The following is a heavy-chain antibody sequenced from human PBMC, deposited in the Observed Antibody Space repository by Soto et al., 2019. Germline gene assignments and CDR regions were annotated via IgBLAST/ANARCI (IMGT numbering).Heavy chain of an antibody. Sequence: QVQLVESGGGVVQPGRSLRLSCAASGFTFSSYAMHWVRQAPGKGLEWVAVISYDGSNKYYADSVKGRFTISRDNSKNTLYRKMNSLRAEDTAVYYCARGRLRYKWNDFPSYCSGMDVWGQGTTVTVSS. CDR1: GFTFSSYA. J-gene: IGHJ6*01. CDR3: ARGRLRYKWNDFPSYCSGMDV. CDR2: ISYDGSNK. V-gene: IGHV3-30-3*01. D-gene: IGHD1-1*01.